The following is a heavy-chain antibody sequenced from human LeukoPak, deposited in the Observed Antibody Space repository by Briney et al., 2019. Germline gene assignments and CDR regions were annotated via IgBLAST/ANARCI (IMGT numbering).Heavy chain of an antibody. CDR2: IYHNGNT. CDR1: GYSISSGYY. J-gene: IGHJ4*02. D-gene: IGHD5-18*01. Sequence: SETLSLTCAVSGYSISSGYYWGWIRQPPGKGLEWIGTIYHNGNTYNNPSLKSRVTISVDTSKNQFSLKLSSVTAADTAVYYCARVRYNYGDSDYWGQGTLVTVCS. V-gene: IGHV4-38-2*01. CDR3: ARVRYNYGDSDY.